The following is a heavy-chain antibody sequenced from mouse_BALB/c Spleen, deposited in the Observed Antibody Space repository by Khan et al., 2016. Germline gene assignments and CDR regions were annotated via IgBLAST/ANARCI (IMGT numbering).Heavy chain of an antibody. V-gene: IGHV3-1*02. CDR3: ATSSSGYWYYLDY. CDR1: GYSITSHYT. CDR2: INYSGST. Sequence: EVELVESGPDLVKPSQSLSLTCTVTGYSITSHYTWHWIRHFPGNKLEWMGYINYSGSTNYNPSLKSRSSITRDTSKNPFFLQLSSVTADDTATYYCATSSSGYWYYLDYWGQGTTLTVSS. D-gene: IGHD3-1*01. J-gene: IGHJ2*01.